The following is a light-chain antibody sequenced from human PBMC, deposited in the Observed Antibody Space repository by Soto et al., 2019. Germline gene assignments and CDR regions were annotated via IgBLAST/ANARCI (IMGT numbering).Light chain of an antibody. J-gene: IGKJ4*01. CDR1: QDIRSW. V-gene: IGKV1-12*01. Sequence: DIQMTQSPSSVSASVGESVTLTCRASQDIRSWLAWYQQKPGQAPKFLLYAASSLQSGVPSRFTGSGSGTEFTLTISGVQPEDFATYYCQQVNSLPLTFGGGTKVEIK. CDR2: AAS. CDR3: QQVNSLPLT.